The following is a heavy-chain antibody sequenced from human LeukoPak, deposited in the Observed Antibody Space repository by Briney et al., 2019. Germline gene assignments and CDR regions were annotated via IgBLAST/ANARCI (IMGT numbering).Heavy chain of an antibody. Sequence: SETLSLTCTVSGGSISSSSYSWGWIRQPPGKGLEWIGSIYYSGSTYYNPSLKSRVTISVDTSKNQFSLKLSSVTAADTAVYYCASGRVEIGFDPWGQGTLVTVSS. CDR3: ASGRVEIGFDP. CDR2: IYYSGST. D-gene: IGHD5-24*01. V-gene: IGHV4-39*07. J-gene: IGHJ5*02. CDR1: GGSISSSSYS.